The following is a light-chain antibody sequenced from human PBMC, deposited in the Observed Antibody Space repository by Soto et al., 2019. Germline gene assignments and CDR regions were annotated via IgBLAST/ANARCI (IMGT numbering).Light chain of an antibody. V-gene: IGKV1-8*01. J-gene: IGKJ4*01. CDR2: AAS. CDR1: QGISSY. Sequence: AIRMTQSPSSFSASTGDRVTITCRASQGISSYLAWYQQKPGKAPKLLIYAASTLQSGVPSRFSGSGSGTDFTLTISCLQYEDFATYYCQQYYSYPLTFGGGTKVESK. CDR3: QQYYSYPLT.